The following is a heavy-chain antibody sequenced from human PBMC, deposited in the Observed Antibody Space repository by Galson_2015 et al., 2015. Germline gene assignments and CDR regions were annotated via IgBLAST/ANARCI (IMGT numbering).Heavy chain of an antibody. D-gene: IGHD2-2*01. Sequence: SLRLSCAASGFTFSSYAMSWVRQAPGKGLEWVSAISGSGGSTYYADSVKGRFTISRDNSKNTLYLQMNSLRAEDTAVYYCAKVSGSTSCSVGVCYWDWFDPWGQGTLVTVSS. CDR3: AKVSGSTSCSVGVCYWDWFDP. J-gene: IGHJ5*02. CDR1: GFTFSSYA. V-gene: IGHV3-23*01. CDR2: ISGSGGST.